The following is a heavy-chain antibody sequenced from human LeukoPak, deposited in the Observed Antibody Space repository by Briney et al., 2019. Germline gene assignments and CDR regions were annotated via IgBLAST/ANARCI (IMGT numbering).Heavy chain of an antibody. Sequence: GGSLRLSCAASGFTFDDYAMHWVRQAPGKGLEWVSGISWNSGSIGYADSVKGRFTISRDNAKNSLYLQMNSLRAEDTALYYCAKANYYGPGGTGFDPWGQGTLVTVSS. J-gene: IGHJ5*02. CDR1: GFTFDDYA. CDR3: AKANYYGPGGTGFDP. V-gene: IGHV3-9*01. CDR2: ISWNSGSI. D-gene: IGHD3-10*01.